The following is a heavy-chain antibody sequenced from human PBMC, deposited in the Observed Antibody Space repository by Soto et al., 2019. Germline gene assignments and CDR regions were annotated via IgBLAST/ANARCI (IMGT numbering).Heavy chain of an antibody. CDR3: AKDQVSHGWTDYGMDV. D-gene: IGHD2-15*01. CDR2: ISYDGTNK. CDR1: EFTFSTYG. J-gene: IGHJ6*02. V-gene: IGHV3-30*18. Sequence: PGGSLRLSCAASEFTFSTYGMHWVRQAPGKGLEWVAVISYDGTNKYYADSVKGRFTISRDNSKNTLFLQMNSLRAEDTAVYYCAKDQVSHGWTDYGMDVWGPGTTVTVSS.